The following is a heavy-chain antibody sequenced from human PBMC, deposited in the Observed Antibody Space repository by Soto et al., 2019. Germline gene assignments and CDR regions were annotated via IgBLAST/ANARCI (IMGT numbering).Heavy chain of an antibody. J-gene: IGHJ4*02. CDR1: GGTFSSYT. CDR2: IIPILGIA. CDR3: SRLRQELVAYYDY. Sequence: AVKVSCKASGGTFSSYTISWVRQAPGQGLEWMGRIIPILGIANYAQKFQGRVTITADKSTSTAYMELSSLRSEDTAVYYCSRLRQELVAYYDYWGQGTLVTVSS. D-gene: IGHD6-13*01. V-gene: IGHV1-69*02.